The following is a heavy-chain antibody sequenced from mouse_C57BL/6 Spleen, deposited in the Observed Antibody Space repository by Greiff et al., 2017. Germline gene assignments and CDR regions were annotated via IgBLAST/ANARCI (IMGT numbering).Heavy chain of an antibody. V-gene: IGHV1-4*01. CDR3: ARSYYGYDEGAVDY. Sequence: VQLQQSGAELARPGASVKMSCKASGYTFTSYTMHWVKQRPGQGLEWIGYIYLSSGYTKYNQKFKDKATLTADKSSSTAYMQLSSLTSEDSAVYYCARSYYGYDEGAVDYWGQGTSVTVSS. D-gene: IGHD2-9*01. CDR2: IYLSSGYT. CDR1: GYTFTSYT. J-gene: IGHJ4*01.